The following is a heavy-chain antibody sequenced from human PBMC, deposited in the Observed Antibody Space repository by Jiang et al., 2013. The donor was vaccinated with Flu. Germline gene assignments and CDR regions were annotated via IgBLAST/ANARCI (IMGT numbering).Heavy chain of an antibody. V-gene: IGHV7-4-1*02. CDR3: ARLDGSDRDF. CDR1: GYTFTSYS. D-gene: IGHD6-25*01. CDR2: IHTQTGNP. Sequence: QSGSELKRPGASVTISCKTSGYTFTSYSVNWVRQAPGQGVEWMGWIHTQTGNPTYAQDFTGRFVLSLDASVSTAYLQISSLKTEDTGIYYCARLDGSDRDFWGQGIQVTVSS. J-gene: IGHJ4*02.